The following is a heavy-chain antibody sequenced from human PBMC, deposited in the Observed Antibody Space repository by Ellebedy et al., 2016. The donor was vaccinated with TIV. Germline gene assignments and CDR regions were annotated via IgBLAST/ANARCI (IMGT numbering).Heavy chain of an antibody. CDR1: GFTFSSYA. V-gene: IGHV3-23*01. CDR2: ISGSGGST. D-gene: IGHD4-17*01. CDR3: ACLAYGDYGNYYGMDV. Sequence: GESLKISXAASGFTFSSYAMSWVRQAPGKGLEWVSAISGSGGSTYYADSVKGRFTISRDNSKNTLYLQMGSLRAEDMAVYYCACLAYGDYGNYYGMDVWGQGTTVTVSS. J-gene: IGHJ6*02.